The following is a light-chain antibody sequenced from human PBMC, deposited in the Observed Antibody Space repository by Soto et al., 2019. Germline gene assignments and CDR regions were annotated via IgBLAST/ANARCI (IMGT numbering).Light chain of an antibody. J-gene: IGKJ4*01. Sequence: EIVLTQSPATLSLSPGERATLSCSASQSVSTYLAWYQQTPGRPPRLLIYGASTRATGIPARFSGSGSGTEFTLTSDSLQSDDFAVYLCQQYRNWPLTFGGGTKVDIK. CDR3: QQYRNWPLT. CDR1: QSVSTY. V-gene: IGKV3-15*01. CDR2: GAS.